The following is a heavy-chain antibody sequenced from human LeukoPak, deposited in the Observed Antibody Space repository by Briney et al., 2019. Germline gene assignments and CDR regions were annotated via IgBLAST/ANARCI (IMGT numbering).Heavy chain of an antibody. J-gene: IGHJ4*02. CDR3: ARGTMFPYYFDY. D-gene: IGHD3-10*02. V-gene: IGHV3-20*04. CDR1: GFTFDDYG. Sequence: PGGSLSLSCVASGFTFDDYGMSWVRQAPGKGLERVSGINWNGGSTGYADSVKGRFTISRDNAKNSLYLQMNSLRAEDTAVYYCARGTMFPYYFDYWGQGTLVTVSS. CDR2: INWNGGST.